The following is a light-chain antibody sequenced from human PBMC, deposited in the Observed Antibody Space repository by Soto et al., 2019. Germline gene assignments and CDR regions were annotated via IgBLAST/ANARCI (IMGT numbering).Light chain of an antibody. V-gene: IGKV1-39*01. CDR3: QQSFSPLLT. CDR1: QTLNNY. J-gene: IGKJ4*01. CDR2: AAS. Sequence: DIQMTQSPSSVSASVGDRITITCRASQTLNNYLTWFQQKPGKAPKVLIYAASTSQSGVPSRFSGSGSGAEFTLTISSLQPEDFATYYCQQSFSPLLTFGGGTKVDIK.